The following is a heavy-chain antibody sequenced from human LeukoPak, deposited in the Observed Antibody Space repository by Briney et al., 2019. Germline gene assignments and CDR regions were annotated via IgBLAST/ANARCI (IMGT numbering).Heavy chain of an antibody. CDR3: ARRVYSSSSRYYYYMDV. CDR1: GYSISSGYY. J-gene: IGHJ6*03. Sequence: SETLSLTCAVSGYSISSGYYWGWIRPPPGEGLEWIGSNYHSGSTYYNPSLKSRVTISVDTSKNQFSLKLSSVTAADTAVYYCARRVYSSSSRYYYYMDVWGKGTTVTVSS. CDR2: NYHSGST. V-gene: IGHV4-38-2*01. D-gene: IGHD6-6*01.